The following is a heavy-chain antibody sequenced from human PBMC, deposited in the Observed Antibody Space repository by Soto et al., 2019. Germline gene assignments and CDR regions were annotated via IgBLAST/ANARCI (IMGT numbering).Heavy chain of an antibody. V-gene: IGHV3-23*01. CDR1: GFTFSSYA. CDR2: ISGSGGST. Sequence: GGSLRLSCAASGFTFSSYAMSWVRQAPGKGLEWVSAISGSGGSTYYADSVKGRFTISRDNSKNTLYLQMNSLRAEDTAVYYCAKGGLTEVAAAGNNGVDLWGQGTLVTVSS. D-gene: IGHD6-13*01. J-gene: IGHJ5*02. CDR3: AKGGLTEVAAAGNNGVDL.